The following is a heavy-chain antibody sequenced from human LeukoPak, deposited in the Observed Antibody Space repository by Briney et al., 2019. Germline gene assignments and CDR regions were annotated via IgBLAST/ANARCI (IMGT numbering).Heavy chain of an antibody. J-gene: IGHJ6*03. D-gene: IGHD6-13*01. CDR2: INHSGST. V-gene: IGHV4-34*01. CDR3: ARAREDGSSPDHYYYYYYMDV. Sequence: SETLSLTCAVYGGSFSGYYWSWIRQPPGKGLEWIGEINHSGSTNYNPSLKGRVTISVDTSKNQFSLKLSSVTAADTAVYYCARAREDGSSPDHYYYYYYMDVWGKGTTVTVSS. CDR1: GGSFSGYY.